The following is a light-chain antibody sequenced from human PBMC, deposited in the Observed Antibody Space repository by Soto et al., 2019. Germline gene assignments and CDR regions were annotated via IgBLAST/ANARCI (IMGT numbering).Light chain of an antibody. Sequence: QSALTQPASVSGSPGQSITISCTGTSSDVGGYNYVSWYQHRPGKAPKLMIYDVTNRPSGVSDRFSGSKSGNTASLTISGLQAEDEADYYCSSYTSSSSYVFGIGTQLTVL. V-gene: IGLV2-14*03. CDR3: SSYTSSSSYV. CDR2: DVT. CDR1: SSDVGGYNY. J-gene: IGLJ7*01.